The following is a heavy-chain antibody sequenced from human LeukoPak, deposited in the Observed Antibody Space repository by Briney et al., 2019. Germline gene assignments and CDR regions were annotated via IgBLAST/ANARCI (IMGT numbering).Heavy chain of an antibody. CDR3: AKDTGPGDY. Sequence: QPGGSLRLSCAASGFTFSSYGMHWVRQAPGKGLEWVAVISYDGSNKYYADSVKGRFTISRDNSKNTLYLQMNSLRAEDTAVYYCAKDTGPGDYWGQGTLVTVSS. D-gene: IGHD1-14*01. CDR2: ISYDGSNK. J-gene: IGHJ4*02. V-gene: IGHV3-30*18. CDR1: GFTFSSYG.